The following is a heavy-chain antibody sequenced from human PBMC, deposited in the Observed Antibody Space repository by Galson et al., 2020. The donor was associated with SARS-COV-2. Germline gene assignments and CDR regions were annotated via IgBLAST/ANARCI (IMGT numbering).Heavy chain of an antibody. CDR1: GGSISSGSYY. D-gene: IGHD5-18*01. CDR3: ARGGYSNFDY. V-gene: IGHV4-61*02. Sequence: SQTLSLTCTVSGGSISSGSYYWSWIRQPAGKGLEWIGRIYTSGSTNYNPSLTSRVTISVDTSKNQFSLKLSSVTAADTAVYYCARGGYSNFDYWGQGTLVTVSS. CDR2: IYTSGST. J-gene: IGHJ4*02.